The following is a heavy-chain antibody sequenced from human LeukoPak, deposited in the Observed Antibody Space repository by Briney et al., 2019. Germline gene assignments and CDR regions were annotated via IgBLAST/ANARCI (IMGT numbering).Heavy chain of an antibody. V-gene: IGHV1-69*04. CDR3: AREYNGMRSGGSCGGMDV. CDR1: GGTFSSYA. CDR2: IIPILGIA. J-gene: IGHJ6*02. D-gene: IGHD2-15*01. Sequence: SVKVSCKASGGTFSSYAISWVRQAPGQGLEWMGRIIPILGIANYAQKFQGRVTITADKSTSTAYMELSSLRSEDTAVYYCAREYNGMRSGGSCGGMDVWGQGTTVTVSS.